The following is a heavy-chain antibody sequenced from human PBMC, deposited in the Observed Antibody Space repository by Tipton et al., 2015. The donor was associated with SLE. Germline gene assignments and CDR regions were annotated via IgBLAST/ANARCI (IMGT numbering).Heavy chain of an antibody. CDR3: ARPRLAGAFDI. V-gene: IGHV4-30-2*01. CDR2: IYHSGST. CDR1: GGSISSGGYS. D-gene: IGHD6-19*01. Sequence: SLTCAVSGGSISSGGYSWSWIRQPPGKGLEWIGYIYHSGSTYYNPSLKSRVTISVDRSKNQFSLKLSSVTAADTAVYYCARPRLAGAFDIWGQGTMVTVSS. J-gene: IGHJ3*02.